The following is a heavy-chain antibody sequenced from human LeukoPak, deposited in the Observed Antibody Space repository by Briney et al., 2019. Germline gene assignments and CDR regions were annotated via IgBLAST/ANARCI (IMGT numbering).Heavy chain of an antibody. Sequence: PGGSLRLSCAASGLTASSNYMNWVRQAPGKGLEWVSVIFSGGSTYYADSVKGRFSISRDNSKNTLYLQMNSLRAEDTAVYYCARDYGSGSYENWGQGTLVTVSS. CDR2: IFSGGST. CDR3: ARDYGSGSYEN. V-gene: IGHV3-66*01. J-gene: IGHJ4*02. CDR1: GLTASSNY. D-gene: IGHD3-10*01.